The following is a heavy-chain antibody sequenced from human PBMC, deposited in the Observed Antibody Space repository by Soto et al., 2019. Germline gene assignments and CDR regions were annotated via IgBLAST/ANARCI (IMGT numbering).Heavy chain of an antibody. CDR3: ARASYCSSTSCQASPYYFDY. D-gene: IGHD2-2*01. Sequence: SVKVSRKASGCTFSSYAISWVRQAPGQGLEWMGGIIPIFGTANYAQKFQDRVKITADESTSTAYMEPSSLRSEDTAVYYCARASYCSSTSCQASPYYFDYWGQGTLVTVSS. V-gene: IGHV1-69*13. CDR1: GCTFSSYA. CDR2: IIPIFGTA. J-gene: IGHJ4*02.